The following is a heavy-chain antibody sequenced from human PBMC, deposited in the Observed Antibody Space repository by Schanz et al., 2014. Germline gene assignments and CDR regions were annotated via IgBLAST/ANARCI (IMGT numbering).Heavy chain of an antibody. CDR1: GDSISNTPYY. CDR2: IFFSGAT. CDR3: ARGGFWGSYYGLFDY. Sequence: QVQLQESGPGLVKPSQTLSLTCTVSGDSISNTPYYWTWIRQHPGKGLEWIGYIFFSGATHQNPSLKSRMSISIDTSKNQSSLDLTSGTAADTAVYYCARGGFWGSYYGLFDYWGQGALVTVSS. D-gene: IGHD1-26*01. J-gene: IGHJ4*02. V-gene: IGHV4-31*03.